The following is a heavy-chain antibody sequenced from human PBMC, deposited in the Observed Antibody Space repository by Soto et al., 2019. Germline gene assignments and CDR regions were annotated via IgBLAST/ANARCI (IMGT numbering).Heavy chain of an antibody. J-gene: IGHJ6*02. Sequence: WPWIRQRPGKGLEWIGYNYYSGITYYNPSLKSRVTISLDTSKNQFSLKLSSVTAADTAVYYCARGSSIAGLYYGMDVWGQGTTVTVSS. D-gene: IGHD6-6*01. V-gene: IGHV4-31*02. CDR3: ARGSSIAGLYYGMDV. CDR2: NYYSGIT.